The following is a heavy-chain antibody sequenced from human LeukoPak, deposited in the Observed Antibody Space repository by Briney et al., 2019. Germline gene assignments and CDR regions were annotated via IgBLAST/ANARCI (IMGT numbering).Heavy chain of an antibody. CDR1: GGSFSGYY. CDR2: INHSGST. Sequence: SETLSLTCAVYGGSFSGYYWSWIRQPPGKGLEWIGEINHSGSTNYNPSLKSRVTISVDTSKNQFSLKLSSVTAADTAVYYCARAPVISWYTHRLDYYYGMDVWGQGTTVTVSS. D-gene: IGHD6-13*01. CDR3: ARAPVISWYTHRLDYYYGMDV. J-gene: IGHJ6*02. V-gene: IGHV4-34*01.